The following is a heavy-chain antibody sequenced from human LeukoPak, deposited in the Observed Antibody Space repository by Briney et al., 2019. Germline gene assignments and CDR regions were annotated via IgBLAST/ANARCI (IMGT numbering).Heavy chain of an antibody. CDR3: ATKQWLAPPPDS. CDR2: INTDGTVT. J-gene: IGHJ4*02. Sequence: GGSLRLSCAASGFTFNKYWMLWVRQAPGKELESVSRINTDGTVTTYADSVKGRFTVSRDNADNTMFLQMNSVRDEDTAVYYCATKQWLAPPPDSWGQGTPVTVSS. V-gene: IGHV3-74*01. D-gene: IGHD6-19*01. CDR1: GFTFNKYW.